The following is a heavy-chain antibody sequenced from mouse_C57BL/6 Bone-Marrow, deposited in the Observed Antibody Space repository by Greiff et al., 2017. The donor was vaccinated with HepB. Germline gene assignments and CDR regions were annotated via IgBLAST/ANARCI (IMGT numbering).Heavy chain of an antibody. CDR1: GFTFSSYA. Sequence: EVKLVESGGGLVKPGGSLKLSCAASGFTFSSYAMSWVRQTPEKRLEWVATISDGGSYTYYPDNVKGRFTISRDNAKNNLYLQMSHLKSEDTAMYYCASLYYDYERSYYYFDYWGQGTTLTVSS. CDR3: ASLYYDYERSYYYFDY. CDR2: ISDGGSYT. J-gene: IGHJ2*01. D-gene: IGHD2-4*01. V-gene: IGHV5-4*03.